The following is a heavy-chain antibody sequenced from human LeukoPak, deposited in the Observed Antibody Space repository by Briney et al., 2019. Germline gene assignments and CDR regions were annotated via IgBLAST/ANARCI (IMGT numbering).Heavy chain of an antibody. CDR1: GGSFSGYY. CDR2: INHSGST. Sequence: SETLSLTCAVYGGSFSGYYWSWIRQPPGKGLEWIGEINHSGSTNYNPSLKSRVTISVDTSKNQFSLKLSSVTAADTAVYYCARGRSGGEAPVTYYGSGSYPYYYYYYYMDVWGKGTTVTVSS. V-gene: IGHV4-34*01. D-gene: IGHD3-10*01. J-gene: IGHJ6*03. CDR3: ARGRSGGEAPVTYYGSGSYPYYYYYYYMDV.